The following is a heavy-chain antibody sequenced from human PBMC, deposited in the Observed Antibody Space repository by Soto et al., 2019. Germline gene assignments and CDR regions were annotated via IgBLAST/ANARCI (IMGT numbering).Heavy chain of an antibody. J-gene: IGHJ6*03. Sequence: QVQLVQSGAEVKKPGSSVKVSCKASGGTFSSYTISWVRQAPGQGLEWMGRIIPILGIANYAQKFQGRVTITADKATSTAYMELSSLRSEDTAVYYCASGKGAYYMDVWGKGTTVTVSS. CDR1: GGTFSSYT. D-gene: IGHD1-26*01. CDR3: ASGKGAYYMDV. V-gene: IGHV1-69*02. CDR2: IIPILGIA.